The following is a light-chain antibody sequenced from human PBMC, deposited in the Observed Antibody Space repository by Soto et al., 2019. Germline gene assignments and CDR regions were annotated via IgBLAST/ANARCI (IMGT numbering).Light chain of an antibody. V-gene: IGKV3-15*01. CDR2: GAS. Sequence: EIVMTQSPATLSVSPGERATLSCRASQSVSSNLAWYQQKPGQAHRLLMYGASTRATGIPDRFSGSGSWTEFTLTISSLQSEDFAVYYCQQHNNWPPWTFGQGTKVEIK. J-gene: IGKJ1*01. CDR1: QSVSSN. CDR3: QQHNNWPPWT.